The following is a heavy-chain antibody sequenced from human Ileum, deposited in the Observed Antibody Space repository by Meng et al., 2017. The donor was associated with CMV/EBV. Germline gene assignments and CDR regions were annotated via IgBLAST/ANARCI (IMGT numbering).Heavy chain of an antibody. J-gene: IGHJ4*02. Sequence: SETLSLTCTVSGGSVSSGSYYWSWIRPPPGKGLEWIGYIYYSGSTNYNPSLKSRVTISVDTSKNQFPLKLSSVTAADTAVYYCAREATNYYGSGSLDYWGQGTLVTVSS. CDR2: IYYSGST. CDR3: AREATNYYGSGSLDY. V-gene: IGHV4-61*01. CDR1: GGSVSSGSYY. D-gene: IGHD3-10*01.